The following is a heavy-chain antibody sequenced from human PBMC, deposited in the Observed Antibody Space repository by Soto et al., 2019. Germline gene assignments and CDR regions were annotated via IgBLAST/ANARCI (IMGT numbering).Heavy chain of an antibody. V-gene: IGHV1-18*01. Sequence: GASVKVSCKASGYTFTSYGISWVRQAPGQGLEWMGWISAYNGNTNYAQKLQGRVTMTTDTSTSTAYMELRSLRSDDTAVYYCARHNLYDYIWGSYRYTDAFDIWGQGTMVTGSS. CDR1: GYTFTSYG. CDR3: ARHNLYDYIWGSYRYTDAFDI. J-gene: IGHJ3*02. CDR2: ISAYNGNT. D-gene: IGHD3-16*02.